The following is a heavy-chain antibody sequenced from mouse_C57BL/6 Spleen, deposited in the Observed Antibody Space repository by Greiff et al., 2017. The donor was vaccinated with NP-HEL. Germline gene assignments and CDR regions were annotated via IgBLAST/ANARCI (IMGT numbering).Heavy chain of an antibody. J-gene: IGHJ1*03. Sequence: EVQLVESEGGLVQPGSSMKLSCTASGFTFSDYYMAWVRQVPEKGLEWVANINYDGSSTYYLDSLKSRFIISRDNAKNILYLQMSSLKSEDTATYYCARDQIYYYGSSYWYFDVWGTGTTVTVSS. CDR3: ARDQIYYYGSSYWYFDV. D-gene: IGHD1-1*01. V-gene: IGHV5-16*01. CDR2: INYDGSST. CDR1: GFTFSDYY.